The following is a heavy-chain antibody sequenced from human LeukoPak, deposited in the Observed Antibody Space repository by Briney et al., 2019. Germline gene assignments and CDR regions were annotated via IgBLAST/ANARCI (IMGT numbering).Heavy chain of an antibody. J-gene: IGHJ4*02. CDR2: INHSGST. V-gene: IGHV4-34*01. Sequence: SETLSLTCAVYGGSFSGYYWSWIRQPPGKGLEWIGEINHSGSTNYNPSLKSRVTISVDTSKNQFSLKLSSVTAADTAVYYCARPEGWDTAMGKGTRPTYPFDYWGQGTLVTVSS. CDR1: GGSFSGYY. D-gene: IGHD5-18*01. CDR3: ARPEGWDTAMGKGTRPTYPFDY.